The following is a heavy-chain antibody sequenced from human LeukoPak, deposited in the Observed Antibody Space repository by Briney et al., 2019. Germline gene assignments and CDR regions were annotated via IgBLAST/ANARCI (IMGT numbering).Heavy chain of an antibody. J-gene: IGHJ3*02. Sequence: PSETLSLTCTVSGGSISSYYWSWIRQPPGKGLEWIGYIYYSGSTNYNPSLKSRVTISVDTSKNQFSLKLSSVTAADTAVYYCARGQQLVLNDAFDIWGQGTMVTVSS. CDR1: GGSISSYY. CDR2: IYYSGST. CDR3: ARGQQLVLNDAFDI. D-gene: IGHD6-13*01. V-gene: IGHV4-59*01.